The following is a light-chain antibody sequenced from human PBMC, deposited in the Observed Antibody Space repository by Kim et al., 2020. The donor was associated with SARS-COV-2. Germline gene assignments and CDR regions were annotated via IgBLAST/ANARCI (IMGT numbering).Light chain of an antibody. Sequence: SESVGDRVTITCRPSQSVADYLHWYQHKPGKAPKLLIYATSDLQTGVPSRFSGRGSGTDFTLTITSLEPEDFATYYCQQSHSTPYTFGQGTKLEI. CDR3: QQSHSTPYT. CDR1: QSVADY. V-gene: IGKV1-39*01. J-gene: IGKJ2*01. CDR2: ATS.